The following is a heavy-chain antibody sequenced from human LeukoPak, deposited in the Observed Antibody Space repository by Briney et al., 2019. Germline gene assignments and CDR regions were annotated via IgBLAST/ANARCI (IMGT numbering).Heavy chain of an antibody. CDR2: INTGNGNT. Sequence: GASVKVSCKASGYTFTSYGISWVRQAPGQGLEWMGWINTGNGNTKYSQRFEGRVTVTTDTSAAAAYMELSSLRSEDTAVYYCARDRAMADYWGQGTLVTVSS. D-gene: IGHD5-18*01. CDR3: ARDRAMADY. J-gene: IGHJ4*02. V-gene: IGHV1-18*01. CDR1: GYTFTSYG.